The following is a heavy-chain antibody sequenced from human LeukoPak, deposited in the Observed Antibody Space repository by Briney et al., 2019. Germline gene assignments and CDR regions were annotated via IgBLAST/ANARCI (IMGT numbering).Heavy chain of an antibody. Sequence: SETLSLTCAVSGGSISSYYWSWIRQAPGKGLEWIGSIFCGGNTYYNPSPKSGVTISVETSKNQCSLKLRTVMAAETAVYYGLRLTLDGVHYWGRGTRVTVSS. CDR1: GGSISSYY. J-gene: IGHJ4*02. V-gene: IGHV4-59*05. CDR3: LRLTLDGVHY. CDR2: IFCGGNT. D-gene: IGHD1-1*01.